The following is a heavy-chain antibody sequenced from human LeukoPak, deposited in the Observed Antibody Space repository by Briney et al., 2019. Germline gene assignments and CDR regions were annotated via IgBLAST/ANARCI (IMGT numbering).Heavy chain of an antibody. Sequence: PSETLSLTCAVYGGSFSGYYWSWIRQPPGKGLEWIGEINHSGSTNYNPSLKSRVTISVDTSKNQFSLKLSSVTAADTAVYYCARGPRSSGYIWGSYRKFDYWGQGTLVTVSS. J-gene: IGHJ4*02. CDR2: INHSGST. D-gene: IGHD3-16*02. CDR3: ARGPRSSGYIWGSYRKFDY. CDR1: GGSFSGYY. V-gene: IGHV4-34*01.